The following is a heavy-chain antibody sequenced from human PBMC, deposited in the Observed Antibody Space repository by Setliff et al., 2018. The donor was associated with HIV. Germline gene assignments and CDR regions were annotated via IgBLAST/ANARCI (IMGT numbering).Heavy chain of an antibody. D-gene: IGHD3-10*01. CDR3: ARAYFGSGIYY. Sequence: SETLSLTCTVSGGSISSGSYYWSWIRQPPGKGLEWLGHIYSSGSTNYNPSLKSRVTISVDTSKNQFSLKLYSVTAADTAVYYCARAYFGSGIYYWGQGTLVTVSS. CDR2: IYSSGST. V-gene: IGHV4-61*01. J-gene: IGHJ4*02. CDR1: GGSISSGSYY.